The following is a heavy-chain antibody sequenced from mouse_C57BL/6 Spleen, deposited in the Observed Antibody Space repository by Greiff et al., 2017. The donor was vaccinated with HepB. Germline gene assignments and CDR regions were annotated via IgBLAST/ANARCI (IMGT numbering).Heavy chain of an antibody. CDR3: AREGGLRRFDY. D-gene: IGHD2-4*01. CDR1: GYAFSSSW. Sequence: VQLQESGPELVKPGASVKISCTASGYAFSSSWMNWVKQRPGKGLEWIGRIYPGDGDTNYNGKFKGKATLTADKSSSTAYMQLSSLTSEDSAVYFCAREGGLRRFDYWGQGTTLTVSS. CDR2: IYPGDGDT. J-gene: IGHJ2*01. V-gene: IGHV1-82*01.